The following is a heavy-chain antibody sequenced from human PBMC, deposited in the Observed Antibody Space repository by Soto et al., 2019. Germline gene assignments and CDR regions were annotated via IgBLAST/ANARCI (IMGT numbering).Heavy chain of an antibody. J-gene: IGHJ3*02. D-gene: IGHD2-21*02. CDR1: GGTFSSYA. V-gene: IGHV1-69*13. CDR3: ARVATLAFDI. CDR2: IIPIFGTA. Sequence: ASVKVSCKASGGTFSSYAISWVRQAPGQGLEWMGGIIPIFGTANYAQKFQGRVTITADESTSTAYMELSSLRSEDTAVYYCARVATLAFDIWGQGTMVTVSS.